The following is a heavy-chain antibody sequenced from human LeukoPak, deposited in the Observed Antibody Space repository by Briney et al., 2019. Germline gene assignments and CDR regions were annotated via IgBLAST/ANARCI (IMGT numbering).Heavy chain of an antibody. J-gene: IGHJ4*02. CDR2: ISSSSSYI. CDR1: GFTFSSYS. V-gene: IGHV3-21*01. Sequence: GGSLRLSCAASGFTFSSYSMNWVRQAPGKGLEWVSSISSSSSYIYYADSVKGRFTISRDNAKSSLYLQMNSLRAEDTAVYYCARDYMAGATFQIKGPVDYWGQGTLVTVSS. CDR3: ARDYMAGATFQIKGPVDY. D-gene: IGHD1-26*01.